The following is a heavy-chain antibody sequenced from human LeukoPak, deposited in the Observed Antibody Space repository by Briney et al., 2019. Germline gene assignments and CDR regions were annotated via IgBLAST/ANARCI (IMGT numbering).Heavy chain of an antibody. V-gene: IGHV4-39*07. CDR3: AKSGYNRFDY. CDR2: IYYSGST. CDR1: GGSISSSSYY. D-gene: IGHD5-24*01. Sequence: SETLSLTCTVSGGSISSSSYYWGWIRQPPGKGLEWIGSIYYSGSTYYNPSLKSRVTISVDTSKNQFSLKLSSVTAEDTPVYWCAKSGYNRFDYWGQGTLVTVSS. J-gene: IGHJ4*02.